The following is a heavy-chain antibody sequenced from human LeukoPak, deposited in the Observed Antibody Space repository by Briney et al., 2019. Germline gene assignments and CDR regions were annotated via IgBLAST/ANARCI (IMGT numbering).Heavy chain of an antibody. Sequence: ASVNVSCKASGGTFSSYAISWVRQAPGQGREWMGRIIPILGIANYAQKFQGRVTITADKSTSAAYMELSSLRSEDTAVYYCADEVVVAAKNWFDPWGQGTLVTVSS. CDR2: IIPILGIA. V-gene: IGHV1-69*04. CDR3: ADEVVVAAKNWFDP. J-gene: IGHJ5*02. D-gene: IGHD2-15*01. CDR1: GGTFSSYA.